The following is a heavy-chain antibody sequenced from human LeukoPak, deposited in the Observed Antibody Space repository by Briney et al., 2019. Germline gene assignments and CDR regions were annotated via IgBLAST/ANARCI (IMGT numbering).Heavy chain of an antibody. V-gene: IGHV4-39*01. CDR2: IYYSGST. CDR1: GGSISSSSYY. D-gene: IGHD3-9*01. J-gene: IGHJ3*02. Sequence: SETLSLTCTVSGGSISSSSYYWGWIRQPPGKGLEWIGSIYYSGSTYYNPSLKSRVTISVDTSKNQFSLKLSSVTAADTAVYYCARQSLDPSAFDIWGQGTMVTVSS. CDR3: ARQSLDPSAFDI.